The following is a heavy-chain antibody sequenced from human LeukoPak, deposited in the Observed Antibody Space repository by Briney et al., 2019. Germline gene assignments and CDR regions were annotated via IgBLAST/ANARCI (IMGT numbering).Heavy chain of an antibody. CDR3: ARRLTQYDCFDP. V-gene: IGHV6-1*01. J-gene: IGHJ5*02. D-gene: IGHD2-2*01. CDR1: GYSVSSNSVN. CDR2: TYYRSTWYN. Sequence: SQTVSLTCAISGYSVSSNSVNWMWMRQSPSRGLVWLGRTYYRSTWYNDYAVSVRGRITVTPDTSKNQFSLHLNSVTPEDTAVYYCARRLTQYDCFDPWGQGILVTVSS.